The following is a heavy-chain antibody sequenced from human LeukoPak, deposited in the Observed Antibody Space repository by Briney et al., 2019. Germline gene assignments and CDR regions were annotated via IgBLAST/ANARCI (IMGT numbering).Heavy chain of an antibody. CDR2: ISAYNGNI. Sequence: ASVKVSCKASGYTFSSYGISWVRQAPGQGLEWMGWISAYNGNIKYAQKFQGRVTMTTDTSTSTAYMELRSLRSDDTAMYFCARDDLDCSGGTCHPDDFWGQGTLVTVSS. CDR3: ARDDLDCSGGTCHPDDF. CDR1: GYTFSSYG. V-gene: IGHV1-18*01. D-gene: IGHD2-15*01. J-gene: IGHJ4*02.